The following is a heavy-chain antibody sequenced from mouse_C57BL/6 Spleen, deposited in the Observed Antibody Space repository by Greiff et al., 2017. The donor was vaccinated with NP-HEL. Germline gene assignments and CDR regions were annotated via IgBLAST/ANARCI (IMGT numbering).Heavy chain of an antibody. Sequence: EVKLVESGGGLVKPGGSLKLSCAASGFTFSSYAMSWVRQTPEKRLEWVATISDGGSYTYYPDNVKGRVTISRDNAKNNLYLQMSHLKSEDTAMYYCARDLEGYYNFDYWGQGTTLTVSS. D-gene: IGHD2-3*01. CDR1: GFTFSSYA. J-gene: IGHJ2*01. CDR3: ARDLEGYYNFDY. CDR2: ISDGGSYT. V-gene: IGHV5-4*01.